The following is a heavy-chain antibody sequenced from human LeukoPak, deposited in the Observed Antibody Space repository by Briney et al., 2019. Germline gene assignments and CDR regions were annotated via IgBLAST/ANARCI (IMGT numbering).Heavy chain of an antibody. CDR3: ARPKLRWSAYYYMDV. J-gene: IGHJ6*03. D-gene: IGHD4-23*01. CDR1: GYTFTNYT. Sequence: ASVKVSCKASGYTFTNYTMNWVRQAPGQGLEWRGWINTNTGNPTYAQGFTGRFVFSLDTSFSTAYLQISSLKAEDTAVYYCARPKLRWSAYYYMDVWGKGTTVTVSS. V-gene: IGHV7-4-1*02. CDR2: INTNTGNP.